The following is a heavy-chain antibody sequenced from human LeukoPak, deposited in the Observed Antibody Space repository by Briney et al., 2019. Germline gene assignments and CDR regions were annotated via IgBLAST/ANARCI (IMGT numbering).Heavy chain of an antibody. J-gene: IGHJ4*02. CDR3: AKGRLVPDY. V-gene: IGHV3-23*01. CDR2: ISGGDRST. Sequence: GGSLRLSCAASGFTFSSYAMSWVRQAPGKGLEWVSAISGGDRSTHYADSVKGRFTISRDSSKDTLYLQMNSLRVDDTAVYYCAKGRLVPDYWGQGILVTVSS. CDR1: GFTFSSYA. D-gene: IGHD3-9*01.